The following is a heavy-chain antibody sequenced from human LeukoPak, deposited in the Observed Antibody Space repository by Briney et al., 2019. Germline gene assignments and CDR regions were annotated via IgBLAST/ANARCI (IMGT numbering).Heavy chain of an antibody. CDR2: ISYDGSNK. J-gene: IGHJ4*02. CDR3: AKDQYGLGSYLDY. V-gene: IGHV3-30*18. CDR1: GFTFSSYG. D-gene: IGHD3-10*01. Sequence: GGSLRLSCAASGFTFSSYGMHWVRQAPGKGLEWVAVISYDGSNKYYADSVKGRFTISRDNPKNTLYLQMNSLRAEDTAVYYCAKDQYGLGSYLDYWGQGTLVTVSS.